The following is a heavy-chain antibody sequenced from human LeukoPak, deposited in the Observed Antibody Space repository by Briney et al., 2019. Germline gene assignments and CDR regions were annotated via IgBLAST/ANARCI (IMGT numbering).Heavy chain of an antibody. CDR2: IYHSGST. Sequence: SETLSLTCTVSGGSTSSYYWSWIRQPPGKGLEWIGYIYHSGSTYYNPSLKSRVTISVDRSKSQFSLKLSSVTAADTAVCYCARGDYGGTWDYWGQGTPVTVSS. D-gene: IGHD4-17*01. V-gene: IGHV4-59*12. J-gene: IGHJ4*02. CDR1: GGSTSSYY. CDR3: ARGDYGGTWDY.